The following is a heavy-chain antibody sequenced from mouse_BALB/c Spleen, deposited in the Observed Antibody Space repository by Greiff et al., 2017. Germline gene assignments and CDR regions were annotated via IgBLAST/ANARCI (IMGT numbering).Heavy chain of an antibody. CDR1: GFTFSDYY. D-gene: IGHD1-1*02. CDR3: ASGNY. Sequence: EVQGVESGGGLVKPGGSLKLSCAASGFTFSDYYMYWVRQTPEKRLEWVATISDGGSYTYYPDSVKGRFTISRDNAKNNLYLQMSSLKSEDTAMYYCASGNYWGQGTTLTVSS. J-gene: IGHJ2*01. V-gene: IGHV5-4*02. CDR2: ISDGGSYT.